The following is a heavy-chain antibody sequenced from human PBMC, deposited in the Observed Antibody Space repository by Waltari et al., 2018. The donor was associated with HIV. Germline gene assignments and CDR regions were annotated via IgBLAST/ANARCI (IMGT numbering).Heavy chain of an antibody. CDR3: ARGRGYYFGSPYYFDS. Sequence: EVQVVESGGALVKPGGSLRLSCAASGFTFDDYWMPWVRQAPGKGLEWVASIKRDGSDKSYVDSVKGRFSVSRDNAKSSLYLQMSSLRVEDTALYFCARGRGYYFGSPYYFDSWGQGTLVTVSS. J-gene: IGHJ4*02. CDR1: GFTFDDYW. V-gene: IGHV3-7*01. D-gene: IGHD3-10*01. CDR2: IKRDGSDK.